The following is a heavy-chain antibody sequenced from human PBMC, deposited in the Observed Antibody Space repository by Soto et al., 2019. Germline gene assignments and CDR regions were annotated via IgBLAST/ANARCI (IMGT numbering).Heavy chain of an antibody. CDR3: ARGQRFSDWFDP. Sequence: PSETLSLTCTVSGDSISSNSYYWTWIRQPAGKGLEWIGRIYSSGSTKYNPSLQSRVTMSLDTSKNQFSLGLTSVTAADTAVYYCARGQRFSDWFDPWGQGTLVTVSS. CDR2: IYSSGST. J-gene: IGHJ5*02. V-gene: IGHV4-61*02. CDR1: GDSISSNSYY. D-gene: IGHD3-3*01.